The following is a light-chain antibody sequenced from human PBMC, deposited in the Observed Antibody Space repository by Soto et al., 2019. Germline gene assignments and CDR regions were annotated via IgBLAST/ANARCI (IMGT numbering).Light chain of an antibody. Sequence: ALTQPASVSGSPGQSITISCTGTSSDVGGYNYVSWYQQHPGKAPKLMIYEVSNRPSGVSNRFSGSKSGNTASLTISGPQAEDEADYYCSPYTSSSTLRVFGTGTKVTVL. J-gene: IGLJ1*01. V-gene: IGLV2-14*01. CDR1: SSDVGGYNY. CDR3: SPYTSSSTLRV. CDR2: EVS.